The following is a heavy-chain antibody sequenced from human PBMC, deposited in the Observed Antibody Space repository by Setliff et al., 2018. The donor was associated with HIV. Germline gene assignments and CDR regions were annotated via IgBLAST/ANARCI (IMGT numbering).Heavy chain of an antibody. V-gene: IGHV3-53*01. Sequence: GGSLRLSCAVSGFTVSDNYMTWVRQVPGKGLEWVSVIYSDGRTYYAESVKGRFTISRDDSKNTLYLQMHSLRVEDTAAYYCAKGVKWLDPWGQGIQVTVSS. CDR3: AKGVKWLDP. CDR2: IYSDGRT. CDR1: GFTVSDNY. D-gene: IGHD3-16*01. J-gene: IGHJ5*02.